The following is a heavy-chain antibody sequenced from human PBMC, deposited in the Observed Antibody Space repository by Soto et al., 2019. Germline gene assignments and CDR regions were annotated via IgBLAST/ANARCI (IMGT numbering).Heavy chain of an antibody. D-gene: IGHD1-1*01. Sequence: QVQLVHSGAEVKKPGASVKVSCKSSGFTFTNYYINCVRQAPGQVLEVMGWISAYSGNTNYAQNLQGRVTMTTDTSASTAYLELRSLRSDDTAVYFCARGDTYYVNWYFDYWGQGTLVTVSS. J-gene: IGHJ4*02. CDR3: ARGDTYYVNWYFDY. CDR1: GFTFTNYY. CDR2: ISAYSGNT. V-gene: IGHV1-18*01.